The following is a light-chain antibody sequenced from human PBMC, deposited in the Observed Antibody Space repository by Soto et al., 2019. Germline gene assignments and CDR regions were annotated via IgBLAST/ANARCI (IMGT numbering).Light chain of an antibody. J-gene: IGLJ2*01. CDR3: AAWDDSLTHVV. Sequence: QAVLTQPPSASGTPGQRVTISCSGSSSNIGSNTVNWYQQLPGTAPKLLIHSNNQRPSGVPDRFSGSKSGTSASLAISRLQSEDESDYYCAAWDDSLTHVVFGGGTKVTVL. CDR2: SNN. CDR1: SSNIGSNT. V-gene: IGLV1-44*01.